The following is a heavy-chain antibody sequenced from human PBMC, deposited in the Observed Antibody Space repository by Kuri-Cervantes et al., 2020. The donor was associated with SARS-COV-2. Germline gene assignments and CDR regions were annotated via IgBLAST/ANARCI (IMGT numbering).Heavy chain of an antibody. Sequence: SVKVSCKASGGTFSSYAISWVRQAPGQGLEWMGGIIPIFGIANYAQKFQGRVTITTDESTSTAYMELSSLRSEDTAVYYCARVRGYSYGYRGDYYMDVWGKGTTVTVSS. V-gene: IGHV1-69*05. J-gene: IGHJ6*03. CDR1: GGTFSSYA. D-gene: IGHD5-18*01. CDR3: ARVRGYSYGYRGDYYMDV. CDR2: IIPIFGIA.